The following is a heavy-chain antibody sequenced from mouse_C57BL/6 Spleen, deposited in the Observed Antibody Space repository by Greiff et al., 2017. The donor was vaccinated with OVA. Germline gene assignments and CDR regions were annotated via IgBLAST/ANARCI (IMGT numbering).Heavy chain of an antibody. D-gene: IGHD2-1*01. CDR2: ILPGSGST. V-gene: IGHV1-9*01. CDR3: AGPSTAVPYYFDY. CDR1: GYTFTGYW. Sequence: QVQLKESGAELMKPGASVKLSCKATGYTFTGYWIEWVKQRPGHGLEWIGEILPGSGSTNYNEKFKGKATFTADTSSNTAYMQRRSLPTENSAIYDCAGPSTAVPYYFDYWGQGTTLTVSS. J-gene: IGHJ2*01.